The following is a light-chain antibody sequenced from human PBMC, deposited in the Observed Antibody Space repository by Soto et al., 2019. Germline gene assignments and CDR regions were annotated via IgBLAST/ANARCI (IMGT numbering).Light chain of an antibody. CDR1: QSVSSY. J-gene: IGKJ4*01. V-gene: IGKV3-11*01. CDR2: DAS. Sequence: EIVLTQSPATLSLSPGERATLSCRASQSVSSYLAWYQQKPGQAPRLLIYDASNRATGIPARFSGSGSVTDFTLTISSLAPEDFAVYYCQQRSNWPLLTFGGGTKVEIK. CDR3: QQRSNWPLLT.